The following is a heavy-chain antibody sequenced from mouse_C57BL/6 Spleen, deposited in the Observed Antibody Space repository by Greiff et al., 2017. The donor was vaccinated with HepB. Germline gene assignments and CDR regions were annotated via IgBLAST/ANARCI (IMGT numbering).Heavy chain of an antibody. Sequence: QVQLQQSGAELARPGDSVKLSCKASGYTFTSYGISWVKQKTGQGLEWIGEIYPRSGNTYYNEKFKGKATLTADKSSSTAYMELRSLTSEDSAVYFCAGRTVVATDFDYWGQGATLTVAS. D-gene: IGHD1-1*01. CDR1: GYTFTSYG. CDR2: IYPRSGNT. J-gene: IGHJ2*01. CDR3: AGRTVVATDFDY. V-gene: IGHV1-81*01.